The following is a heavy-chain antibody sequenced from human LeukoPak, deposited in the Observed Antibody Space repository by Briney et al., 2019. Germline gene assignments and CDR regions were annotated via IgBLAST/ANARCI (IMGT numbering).Heavy chain of an antibody. J-gene: IGHJ4*02. CDR2: TYYRSKWYN. D-gene: IGHD5-24*01. Sequence: SQTLSLTCAISGDSVSSNSAAWNWIRQSPSRGLEWLVRTYYRSKWYNDYAVSVKSRITINPDTSKNQFSPQLNSVTPEDTAVYYCARGDGYNYNCCYFDYWGQGTLVTVSS. V-gene: IGHV6-1*01. CDR3: ARGDGYNYNCCYFDY. CDR1: GDSVSSNSAA.